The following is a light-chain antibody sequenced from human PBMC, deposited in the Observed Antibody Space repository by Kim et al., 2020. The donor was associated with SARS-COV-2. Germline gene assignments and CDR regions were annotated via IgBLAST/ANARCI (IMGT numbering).Light chain of an antibody. CDR2: DVS. V-gene: IGLV2-14*04. CDR1: SSDVGGYNY. J-gene: IGLJ1*01. Sequence: TICCPGTSSDVGGYNYVTWYQQHPGKAPKLMIYDVSKRPSGVSNRFSGSKSGNTASLTISGLQAEDEADYYCSSYTSSSTFPYVFGTGTKVTVL. CDR3: SSYTSSSTFPYV.